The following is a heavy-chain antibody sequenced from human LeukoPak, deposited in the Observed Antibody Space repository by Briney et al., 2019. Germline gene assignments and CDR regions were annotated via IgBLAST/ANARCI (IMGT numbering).Heavy chain of an antibody. J-gene: IGHJ4*02. V-gene: IGHV3-48*03. D-gene: IGHD1-26*01. CDR1: GFTFSSYE. Sequence: GGSLRLSCAASGFTFSSYEENWVRQAPGKGLEWVSYISSSGSTTYYADSVKGRFTISRDNAKNSLYLQMNSLRAEDTAIYYCASDGHRGSDFDYWGQGSLVSVSS. CDR3: ASDGHRGSDFDY. CDR2: ISSSGSTT.